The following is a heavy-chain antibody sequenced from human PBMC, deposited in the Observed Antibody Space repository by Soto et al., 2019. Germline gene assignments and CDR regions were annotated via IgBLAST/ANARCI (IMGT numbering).Heavy chain of an antibody. CDR1: GYTFTSYG. D-gene: IGHD3-10*01. CDR3: ARDTSRGEYDY. J-gene: IGHJ4*02. CDR2: INVYNGNT. Sequence: QVQLVQSGAEVKKPGASVKVSCKASGYTFTSYGISWVRQAPGQGLEWMGWINVYNGNTNYAQKLQGRVTMTTDTSTSTAYLDLRSLRSDERAVYFCARDTSRGEYDYWGQGTRVTVSS. V-gene: IGHV1-18*01.